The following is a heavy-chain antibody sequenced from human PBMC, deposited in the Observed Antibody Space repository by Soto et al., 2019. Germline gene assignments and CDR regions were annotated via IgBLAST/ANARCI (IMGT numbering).Heavy chain of an antibody. D-gene: IGHD2-15*01. V-gene: IGHV1-69*13. CDR3: ARESRYCSGGSCYFLPGIDY. CDR1: LRTFSSYA. CDR2: IIPIFGTA. J-gene: IGHJ4*02. Sequence: SGKGSCNASLRTFSSYAISSVRQAPGQGPKLMGGIIPIFGTANYAQKFQGRVTITADESTSTAYMELSSLRSEDTAVYYCARESRYCSGGSCYFLPGIDYWGQGTLVTVSS.